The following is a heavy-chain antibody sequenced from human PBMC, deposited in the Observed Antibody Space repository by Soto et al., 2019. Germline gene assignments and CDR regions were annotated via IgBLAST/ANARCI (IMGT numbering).Heavy chain of an antibody. V-gene: IGHV1-18*04. D-gene: IGHD3-3*01. CDR2: ISAYNGNT. CDR3: VRDSQIFGVVSALGY. J-gene: IGHJ4*02. CDR1: GYTFTSYG. Sequence: GASVKVSCKASGYTFTSYGISWVRQAPGQGLEWMGWISAYNGNTNYAQKLQGRVTMTTDTSTSTAYMELRSLRSDDTAVYYCVRDSQIFGVVSALGYWGQGTLVTDSS.